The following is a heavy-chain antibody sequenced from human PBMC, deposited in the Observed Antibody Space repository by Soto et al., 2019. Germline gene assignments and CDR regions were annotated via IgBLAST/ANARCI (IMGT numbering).Heavy chain of an antibody. CDR3: AREEQDYYDSSGPRPYYYGMDV. CDR2: IWYDGSNK. CDR1: GFTFSSYG. D-gene: IGHD3-22*01. J-gene: IGHJ6*02. V-gene: IGHV3-33*01. Sequence: GGSLRLSCAASGFTFSSYGMHWVRQAPGKGLEWVAVIWYDGSNKYYADSVKGRFTISRDNSKNTLYLQMNSLRAEDTAVYYCAREEQDYYDSSGPRPYYYGMDVWGQGTTVTVSS.